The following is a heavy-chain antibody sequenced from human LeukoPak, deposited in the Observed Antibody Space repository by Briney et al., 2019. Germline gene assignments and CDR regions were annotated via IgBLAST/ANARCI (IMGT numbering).Heavy chain of an antibody. J-gene: IGHJ3*02. CDR2: ISSSSSYI. CDR3: ARAKGRVRGVIHAFDI. CDR1: GFTFSSYS. V-gene: IGHV3-21*01. D-gene: IGHD3-10*01. Sequence: PGGSLRLSCAASGFTFSSYSMNWVRQAPGKGLEWVSSISSSSSYIYYADSVKGRFTISRDNAKNSLYLQMNSLRAEDTAVYYCARAKGRVRGVIHAFDIWGQGTMVTVSS.